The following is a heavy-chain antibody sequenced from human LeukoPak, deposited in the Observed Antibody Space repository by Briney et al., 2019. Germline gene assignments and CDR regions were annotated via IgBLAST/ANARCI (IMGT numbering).Heavy chain of an antibody. CDR2: INHSGST. CDR3: ARHEFSSSWYYFDY. J-gene: IGHJ4*02. D-gene: IGHD6-13*01. V-gene: IGHV4-34*01. Sequence: SETLSLTCTVSGGSISSYYWSWIRQPPGKGLEWIGEINHSGSTNYNPSLKSRVTISVDTSKNQFTLKLSSVTAADTAVYYCARHEFSSSWYYFDYWGQGTLVTVSS. CDR1: GGSISSYY.